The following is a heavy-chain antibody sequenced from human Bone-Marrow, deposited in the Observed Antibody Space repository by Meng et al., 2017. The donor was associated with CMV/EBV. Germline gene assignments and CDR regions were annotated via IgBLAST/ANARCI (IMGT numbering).Heavy chain of an antibody. CDR1: GGTFSSYA. Sequence: SVKVSCKASGGTFSSYAISWVRQAPGQGLEWMGGIIPIFGTANYAQKFQGRVTITTDEPTSTAYMELSRLRSEDTAVYSVARRGTREGIQDYYYYGMDVWGQGTTVTVSS. CDR3: ARRGTREGIQDYYYYGMDV. V-gene: IGHV1-69*05. CDR2: IIPIFGTA. D-gene: IGHD1-26*01. J-gene: IGHJ6*02.